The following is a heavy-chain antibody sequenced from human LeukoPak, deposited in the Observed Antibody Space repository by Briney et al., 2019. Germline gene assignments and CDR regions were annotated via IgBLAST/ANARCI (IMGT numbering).Heavy chain of an antibody. CDR2: ISYDGSNK. J-gene: IGHJ6*02. CDR1: GFTFSSYG. Sequence: PGGSLGLSCAASGFTFSSYGMHWVRQAPGKGLEWVAVISYDGSNKYYADSVKGRFTISRDNSKNTLYLQMNSLRAEDTAVYYCAKDGTDYYYGMDVWGQGTTATVSS. V-gene: IGHV3-30*18. CDR3: AKDGTDYYYGMDV.